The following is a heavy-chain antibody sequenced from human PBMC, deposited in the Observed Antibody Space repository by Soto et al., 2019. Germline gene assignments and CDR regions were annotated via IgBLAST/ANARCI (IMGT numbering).Heavy chain of an antibody. V-gene: IGHV3-33*01. Sequence: GGSLRLSCAASGFTFSSYGMHWVRQAPGKGLEWVAVIWYDGSNKYYADSVKGRFTISRDNSKNTLYLQMNSLRAEDTAVYYCARTYNWNDHDAFDIWGQGTMVTVSS. CDR1: GFTFSSYG. CDR3: ARTYNWNDHDAFDI. J-gene: IGHJ3*02. D-gene: IGHD1-20*01. CDR2: IWYDGSNK.